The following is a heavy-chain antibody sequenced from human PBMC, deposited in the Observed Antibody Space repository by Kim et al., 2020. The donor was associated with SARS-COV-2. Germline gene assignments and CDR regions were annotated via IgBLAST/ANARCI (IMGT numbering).Heavy chain of an antibody. J-gene: IGHJ5*02. Sequence: SSITYADSVKVRFTISRDNVRNTLLLEMNSLRAEDTGVYYCARGTNWFDLWGQGTLVTVSS. V-gene: IGHV3-74*01. CDR2: SSI. CDR3: ARGTNWFDL.